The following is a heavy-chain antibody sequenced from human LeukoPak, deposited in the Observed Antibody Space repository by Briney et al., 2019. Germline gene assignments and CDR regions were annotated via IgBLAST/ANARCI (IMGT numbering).Heavy chain of an antibody. CDR2: IYYSGDT. V-gene: IGHV4-39*01. J-gene: IGHJ5*02. CDR3: ARHSGDHWLDP. D-gene: IGHD3-10*01. Sequence: EWIGSIYYSGDTYYNPSLKSRVTISADTSKIRFFLRLISVTAADSAVYYCARHSGDHWLDPWGQGTLVTVSS.